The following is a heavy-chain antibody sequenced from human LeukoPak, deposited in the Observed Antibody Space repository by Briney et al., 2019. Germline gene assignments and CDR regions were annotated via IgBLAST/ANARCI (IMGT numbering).Heavy chain of an antibody. CDR1: GFTFSSYD. CDR3: ATQAEWLPTSLDY. J-gene: IGHJ4*02. CDR2: ISGSGGST. V-gene: IGHV3-23*01. D-gene: IGHD5-12*01. Sequence: PGGSLRLSCAASGFTFSSYDMSWVRQAPGKGLEWVSAISGSGGSTYYADSVKGRFTISRDNSKNTLYLQMNSLRAEDTAVYYCATQAEWLPTSLDYWGQGTLVTVSS.